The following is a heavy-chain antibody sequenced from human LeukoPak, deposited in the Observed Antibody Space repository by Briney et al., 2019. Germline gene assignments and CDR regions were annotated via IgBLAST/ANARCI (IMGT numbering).Heavy chain of an antibody. V-gene: IGHV3-11*05. D-gene: IGHD5-18*01. CDR2: ISSSSSYT. CDR3: ARVRFSYGYGFDY. Sequence: PGGSLRLSCAASGFTFSDYYMSWIRQAPGKGLEWGSYISSSSSYTNYADSVEGRFTLSRDNAKNSLYLQMNSLRAQDTAVYYCARVRFSYGYGFDYWGQGTLVTVSS. CDR1: GFTFSDYY. J-gene: IGHJ4*02.